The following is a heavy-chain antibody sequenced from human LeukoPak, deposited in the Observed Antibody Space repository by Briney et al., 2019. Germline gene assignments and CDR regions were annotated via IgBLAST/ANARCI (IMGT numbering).Heavy chain of an antibody. V-gene: IGHV3-23*01. CDR1: GFTFSSHA. CDR2: IGGSGAST. D-gene: IGHD7-27*01. CDR3: AKDSDKLWGYYYYYMDV. Sequence: PGGSLRLSCAVSGFTFSSHAMSWVRQAPGKGLEWVSAIGGSGASTYYADSVKGRFTISRDNSKNTLYLQMNSLRAEDTAVYYCAKDSDKLWGYYYYYMDVWGKGTTVTVSS. J-gene: IGHJ6*03.